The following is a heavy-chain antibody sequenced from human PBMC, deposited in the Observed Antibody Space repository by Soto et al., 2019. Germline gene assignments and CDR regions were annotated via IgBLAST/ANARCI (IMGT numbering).Heavy chain of an antibody. Sequence: QVPLVESGGGVVQPGRSLRLSCAASGFTVSNYGMHWVRQAPGKGLEWVAVIWYDGGHKDNADSVRGRFTISRDNSKNTLYLQMNSLRAEDTAVYYCARGNWNYGYFDYWGQGTLVTVSS. CDR1: GFTVSNYG. V-gene: IGHV3-33*01. CDR2: IWYDGGHK. J-gene: IGHJ4*02. D-gene: IGHD1-7*01. CDR3: ARGNWNYGYFDY.